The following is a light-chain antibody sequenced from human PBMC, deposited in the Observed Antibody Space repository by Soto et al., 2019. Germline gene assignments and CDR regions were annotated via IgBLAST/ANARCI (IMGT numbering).Light chain of an antibody. J-gene: IGKJ5*01. Sequence: VLTQSPGTLSLSPGGSATLSCRASQNINNNYLAWYQHTPGQAPRLLMYDASLRATGVPDRFSGSGSGTDFTLTITRLEPDDSAVYYCQQHGISHITFGQGTRLEIK. CDR2: DAS. V-gene: IGKV3-20*01. CDR1: QNINNNY. CDR3: QQHGISHIT.